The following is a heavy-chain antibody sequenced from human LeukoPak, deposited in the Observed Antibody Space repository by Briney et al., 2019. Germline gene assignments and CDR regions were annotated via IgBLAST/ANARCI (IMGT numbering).Heavy chain of an antibody. CDR2: IYSGGST. Sequence: GGSLRLSCAASGFTVSSNCMSWVRQAPGKGLEWVSVIYSGGSTYYADSVKGRFTISRDNSKNTLYLQMNSLRAEDTAVYYCARDGDYGDYEDYWGQGTLVTVSS. D-gene: IGHD4-17*01. J-gene: IGHJ4*02. V-gene: IGHV3-53*01. CDR1: GFTVSSNC. CDR3: ARDGDYGDYEDY.